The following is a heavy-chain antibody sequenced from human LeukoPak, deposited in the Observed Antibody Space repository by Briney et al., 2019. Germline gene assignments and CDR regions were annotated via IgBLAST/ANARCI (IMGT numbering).Heavy chain of an antibody. D-gene: IGHD3-16*01. CDR3: ARRRYDWGGDFAN. CDR1: GFTVSSYA. CDR2: IGGGGTL. V-gene: IGHV3-23*01. Sequence: GGSLRLSCAASGFTVSSYAMGWVRQAPGKGLEWVSAIGGGGTLYYADSVKGRFSISRDISKNTLLLQMNSLRAEDTGVYYCARRRYDWGGDFANWGQGTLVTVSS. J-gene: IGHJ4*02.